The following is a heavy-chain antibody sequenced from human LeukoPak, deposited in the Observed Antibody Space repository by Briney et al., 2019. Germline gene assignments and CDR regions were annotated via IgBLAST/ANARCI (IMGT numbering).Heavy chain of an antibody. D-gene: IGHD1-1*01. J-gene: IGHJ6*03. CDR1: GGSIGSGSFY. CDR2: IFSSGST. CDR3: ARESFGTAAGDVYYYYYDYMDV. V-gene: IGHV4-61*02. Sequence: PSQTLSLTCTVSGGSIGSGSFYWNWIRQPAGKGLEWMGRIFSSGSTNYNPSLKSRVAISVDTSKNQFSLKVISVTAADTAVYYCARESFGTAAGDVYYYYYDYMDVWGKGTTVTVSS.